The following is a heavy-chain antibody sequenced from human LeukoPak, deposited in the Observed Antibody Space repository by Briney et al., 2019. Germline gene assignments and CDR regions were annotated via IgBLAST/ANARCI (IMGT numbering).Heavy chain of an antibody. J-gene: IGHJ4*02. D-gene: IGHD2-2*01. CDR3: ARESCSSTSCWCDY. CDR1: GFTFSSYA. CDR2: ISSNGGST. V-gene: IGHV3-64*01. Sequence: GGSLRLSCAASGFTFSSYAMHWVRQAPGKGLEYVSAISSNGGSTYYANSVKGRFTISRDNSKNTLYLQMGSMRAEDMAVYYCARESCSSTSCWCDYWGQGTLVTVSS.